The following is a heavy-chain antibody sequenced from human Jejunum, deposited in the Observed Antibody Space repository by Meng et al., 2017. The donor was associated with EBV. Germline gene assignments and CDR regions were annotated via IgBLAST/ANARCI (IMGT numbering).Heavy chain of an antibody. D-gene: IGHD3-10*01. CDR3: ARIRYGTGTDWFDP. CDR1: GYRFTTYF. V-gene: IGHV1-2*06. Sequence: QEQQVESGAEGKKPGASVRVSCKASGYRFTTYFIHWVRQAPGQGLEWMGRINCNNGDTDYAQKFQDRVTMTRDTSITTAYMDLTGLTSNDTAFYYCARIRYGTGTDWFDPWGQGTLVTVSS. CDR2: INCNNGDT. J-gene: IGHJ5*02.